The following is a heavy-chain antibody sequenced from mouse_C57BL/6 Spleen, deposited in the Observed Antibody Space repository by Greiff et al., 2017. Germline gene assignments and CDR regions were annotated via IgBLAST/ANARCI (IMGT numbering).Heavy chain of an antibody. CDR1: GYTFTSYW. D-gene: IGHD2-4*01. CDR3: AREDYDDAMDY. CDR2: IHPNSGST. J-gene: IGHJ4*01. V-gene: IGHV1-64*01. Sequence: QVQLQQPGAELVKPGASVRLSCTASGYTFTSYWMHWVKQRPGQGLEWIGMIHPNSGSTNYNEKFKSKATLTVDKSSSTAYMQLSSLTSEDSAVYYCAREDYDDAMDYWGQGTSVTVSS.